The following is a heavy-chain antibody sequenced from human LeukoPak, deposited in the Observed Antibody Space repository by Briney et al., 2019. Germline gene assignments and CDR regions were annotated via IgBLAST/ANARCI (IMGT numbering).Heavy chain of an antibody. V-gene: IGHV3-33*01. CDR1: GFTFSSYG. J-gene: IGHJ4*02. Sequence: GRSLRLSCAASGFTFSSYGMHWVRQAPGKGLEWVAVIWYDGSNKYYADSVKGRFTISRDNSKNTLYLQMNSLRAEDTAVYYCARAQLSGSYSKDYWGQGTLVTVSS. CDR3: ARAQLSGSYSKDY. CDR2: IWYDGSNK. D-gene: IGHD1-26*01.